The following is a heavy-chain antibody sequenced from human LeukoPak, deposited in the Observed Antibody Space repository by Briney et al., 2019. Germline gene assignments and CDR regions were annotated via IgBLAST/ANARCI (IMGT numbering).Heavy chain of an antibody. CDR1: GGAITGYY. J-gene: IGHJ4*02. CDR2: IYYSGST. CDR3: ARGRPPHDYGTLFDY. V-gene: IGHV4-59*01. Sequence: PSETLSLTCTVSGGAITGYYRSWIRQPPGKGLEWIGYIYYSGSTNYNPSLKSRVTMSVDTSKKQFSLKLSSVTAADTAVYYCARGRPPHDYGTLFDYWGQGTLVTVSS. D-gene: IGHD4-17*01.